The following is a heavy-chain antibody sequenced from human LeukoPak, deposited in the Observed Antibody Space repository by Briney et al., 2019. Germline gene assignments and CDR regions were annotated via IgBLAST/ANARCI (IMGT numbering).Heavy chain of an antibody. CDR1: GGSFSGYY. CDR3: ARVGQYSNYRIDY. V-gene: IGHV4-34*01. D-gene: IGHD4-4*01. CDR2: INHSGST. Sequence: PSETLSLTCTVYGGSFSGYYWSWIRQPPGKGLEWIGEINHSGSTNYNPSLKSRVTISVDTSKNQFSLKLSSVTAADTAVYYCARVGQYSNYRIDYWGQGTLVTVSS. J-gene: IGHJ4*02.